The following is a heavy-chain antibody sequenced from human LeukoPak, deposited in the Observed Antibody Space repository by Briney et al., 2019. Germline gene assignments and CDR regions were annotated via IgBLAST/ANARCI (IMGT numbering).Heavy chain of an antibody. D-gene: IGHD1-26*01. CDR3: ARGGYWTGELLSGDY. CDR1: GFTFDDYG. J-gene: IGHJ4*02. CDR2: INWNGGST. Sequence: GGSLRLSCAASGFTFDDYGMSWVRQAPGKGLEWVSGINWNGGSTGYADSVKGRFTISRDNAKNFLYLQMNSLRAEDTALYYCARGGYWTGELLSGDYWGQGTLVTVSS. V-gene: IGHV3-20*04.